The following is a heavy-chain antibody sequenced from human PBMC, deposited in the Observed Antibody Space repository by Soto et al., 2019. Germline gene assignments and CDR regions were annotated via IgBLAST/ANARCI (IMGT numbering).Heavy chain of an antibody. D-gene: IGHD3-10*01. CDR3: ARDPIRGVIIGPVY. J-gene: IGHJ4*02. CDR2: ISYDGSNK. CDR1: GFTFSSYA. V-gene: IGHV3-30-3*01. Sequence: GGSLRLSCAASGFTFSSYAMHWVRQAPGKGLEWVAVISYDGSNKYYADSVKGRFTISRDNSKNTLYLQMNSLRAEDTAVYYCARDPIRGVIIGPVYWGQGTLVTVSS.